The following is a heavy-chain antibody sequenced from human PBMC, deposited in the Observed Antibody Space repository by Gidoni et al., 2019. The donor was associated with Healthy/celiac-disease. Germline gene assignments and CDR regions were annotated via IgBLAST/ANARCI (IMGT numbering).Heavy chain of an antibody. CDR3: ARDRGVAVLDY. D-gene: IGHD6-19*01. V-gene: IGHV1-2*02. CDR2: INPNSGGT. CDR1: GYTFTGYY. Sequence: QVQLVQSGAEVKKPGASVKVSCKASGYTFTGYYMHWVRRAPGQGLEWMGWINPNSGGTNYGQKFQGRVTMTRDTSISTAYMELGRLRSDDTAVYYCARDRGVAVLDYWGQGTLVTVSS. J-gene: IGHJ4*02.